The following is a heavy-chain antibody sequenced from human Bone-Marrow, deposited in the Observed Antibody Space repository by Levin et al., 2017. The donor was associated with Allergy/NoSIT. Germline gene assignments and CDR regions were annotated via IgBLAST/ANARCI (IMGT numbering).Heavy chain of an antibody. V-gene: IGHV1-2*02. CDR1: GYTFNSYY. CDR2: INPYSGDT. D-gene: IGHD3-10*01. CDR3: ARRSKRFSDLDF. J-gene: IGHJ4*02. Sequence: ASVKVSCKASGYTFNSYYIHWVRQAPGQGLEWMGWINPYSGDTNYAQKFQGRIIMARDSSITTVYLALSRLTSDDTAMYFCARRSKRFSDLDFWGWGTLVTVS.